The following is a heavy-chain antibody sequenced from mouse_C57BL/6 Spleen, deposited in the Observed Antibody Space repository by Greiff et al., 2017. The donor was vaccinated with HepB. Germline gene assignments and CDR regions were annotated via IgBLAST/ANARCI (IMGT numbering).Heavy chain of an antibody. CDR1: GFTFSSYA. J-gene: IGHJ1*03. V-gene: IGHV5-4*01. CDR3: ARDRLSYWYFDV. Sequence: EVQLVESGGGLVKPGGSLKLSCAASGFTFSSYAMSWVRQTPEKRLEWVATISDGGSYTYYPDNVKGRFTISRDNAKNNLYLQMSHLKSEDTAMYYCARDRLSYWYFDVWGTGTTVTVSS. CDR2: ISDGGSYT.